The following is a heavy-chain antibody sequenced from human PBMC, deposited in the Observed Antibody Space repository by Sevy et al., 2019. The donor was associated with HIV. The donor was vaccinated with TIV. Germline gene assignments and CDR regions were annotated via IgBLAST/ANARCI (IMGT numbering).Heavy chain of an antibody. Sequence: SETLSLTCTVSGGSVSSGSYYWSWIRQPPGKGLEWIGYIYYSGSTNYNPSLKSRVTISVDTSNNQFSLKLSSVTAADTAVYYCARGGGATLFDYWGQGTLVTVSS. CDR2: IYYSGST. CDR3: ARGGGATLFDY. V-gene: IGHV4-61*01. D-gene: IGHD1-26*01. CDR1: GGSVSSGSYY. J-gene: IGHJ4*02.